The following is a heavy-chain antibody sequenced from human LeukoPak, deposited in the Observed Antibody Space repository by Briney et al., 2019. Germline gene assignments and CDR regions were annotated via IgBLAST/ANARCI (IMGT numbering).Heavy chain of an antibody. Sequence: GGSLRLSCAASGFTFSSYSMNWVRQAPGKGLEWVSSISSSSSYIYYADSVKGRFTISRDNAKNSLYLQMNSLRAEDTAVYYCARALLGYCSGGSCYSGIGAFDIWGQGTMVTVSS. J-gene: IGHJ3*02. CDR1: GFTFSSYS. CDR3: ARALLGYCSGGSCYSGIGAFDI. D-gene: IGHD2-15*01. CDR2: ISSSSSYI. V-gene: IGHV3-21*01.